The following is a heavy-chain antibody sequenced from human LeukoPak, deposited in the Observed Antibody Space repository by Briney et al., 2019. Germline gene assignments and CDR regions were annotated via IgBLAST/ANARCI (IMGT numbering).Heavy chain of an antibody. V-gene: IGHV4-59*11. CDR2: VYYSGST. J-gene: IGHJ6*03. CDR1: GGSISGPY. D-gene: IGHD3-16*01. CDR3: ARVMGDLASLYHMDV. Sequence: SETLSLTCTVSGGSISGPYWSWVRQPPGKGLEWIGDVYYSGSTHQNPSLKSRVTISVDTSKNQFTLKLRSVTAADTAVYYCARVMGDLASLYHMDVWGKGTTVTVSS.